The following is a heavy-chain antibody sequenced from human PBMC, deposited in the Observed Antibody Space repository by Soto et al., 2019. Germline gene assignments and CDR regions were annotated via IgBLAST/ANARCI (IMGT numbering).Heavy chain of an antibody. CDR1: GGSISSSSCY. V-gene: IGHV4-39*01. J-gene: IGHJ5*02. Sequence: SETLSLTCTVSGGSISSSSCYWGWIRQPPGKGLEWIGSIYYSGSTYYNPSLKSRVTISVDTSKNQFSLKLSSVTAADTAVYYCASQEASYNWFDPWGQGTLVTVSS. CDR2: IYYSGST. CDR3: ASQEASYNWFDP.